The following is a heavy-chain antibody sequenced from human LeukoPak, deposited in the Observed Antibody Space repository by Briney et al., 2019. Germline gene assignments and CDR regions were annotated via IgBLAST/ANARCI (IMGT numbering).Heavy chain of an antibody. V-gene: IGHV4-31*02. J-gene: IGHJ4*02. CDR1: GGSISSSGGFY. CDR2: ISYRGST. CDR3: ARISQSSGGFYY. Sequence: PSETLSLTCTVSGGSISSSGGFYWSWIRQHPGNGLEWIGFISYRGSTYYNPSLKSRVSMSVDTSKSQFSLRLSSVTDEDTAVYYCARISQSSGGFYYWGQGILVTVSS. D-gene: IGHD2-15*01.